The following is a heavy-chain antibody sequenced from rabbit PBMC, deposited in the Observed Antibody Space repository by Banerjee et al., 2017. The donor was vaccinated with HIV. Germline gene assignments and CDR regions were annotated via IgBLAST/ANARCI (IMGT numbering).Heavy chain of an antibody. J-gene: IGHJ4*01. V-gene: IGHV1S45*01. D-gene: IGHD4-1*01. CDR3: ARDLAGVIGWNFGL. CDR1: GFDLSSYYY. CDR2: IYSSSSNT. Sequence: QEQLKETGGGLVQPGGSLTLSCKASGFDLSSYYYMCWVRQAPGKGLELIACIYSSSSNTWYASWVNGRFTISKTSSTTVTLQMTSLTAADTATYFCARDLAGVIGWNFGLWGQGTLVTVS.